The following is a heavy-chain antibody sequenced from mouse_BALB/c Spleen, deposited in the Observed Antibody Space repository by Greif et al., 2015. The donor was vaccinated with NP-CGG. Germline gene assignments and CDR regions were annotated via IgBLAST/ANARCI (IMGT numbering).Heavy chain of an antibody. Sequence: VQLKDSGPGLVKPSQSLSLTCTVTGYSITSDYAWNWIRQFPGNKLEWMGYISYSGSTSYNPSLKSRISITRDTSKNQFFLQLNSVTTEDTATYYCARSEIYYYFDYWGQGTTLTVSS. CDR2: ISYSGST. CDR3: ARSEIYYYFDY. J-gene: IGHJ2*01. CDR1: GYSITSDYA. D-gene: IGHD1-1*01. V-gene: IGHV3-2*02.